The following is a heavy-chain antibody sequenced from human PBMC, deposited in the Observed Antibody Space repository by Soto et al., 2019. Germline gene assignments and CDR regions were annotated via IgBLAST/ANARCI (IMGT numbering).Heavy chain of an antibody. Sequence: QVQLVQSGAEVKKPGSSVKVSCKASGGTFSSYAISWVLQAPGQGLEWIGGIIPIFGTANYAQKYQGRVTITADKPTSTAYMELSSLRSEDTAVYYGARPWFWGDPEDDFDIWGQGTMVPVS. CDR3: ARPWFWGDPEDDFDI. V-gene: IGHV1-69*06. J-gene: IGHJ3*02. CDR2: IIPIFGTA. CDR1: GGTFSSYA. D-gene: IGHD3-10*01.